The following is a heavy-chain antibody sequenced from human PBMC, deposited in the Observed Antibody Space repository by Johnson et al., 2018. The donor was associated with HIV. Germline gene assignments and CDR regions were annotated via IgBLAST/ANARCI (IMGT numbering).Heavy chain of an antibody. V-gene: IGHV3-33*06. J-gene: IGHJ3*02. Sequence: QVQLVESGGGVVQPGRSLRLSCAASGFTFSNYDMHWVRQAPGKGLEWVALICYDGANKYYADSVKGRFTISRDNSKNTLYLQMNSLRAEDTAVYYCAKNGARGDAFDIWGQGTMVTVSS. D-gene: IGHD2-8*01. CDR2: ICYDGANK. CDR1: GFTFSNYD. CDR3: AKNGARGDAFDI.